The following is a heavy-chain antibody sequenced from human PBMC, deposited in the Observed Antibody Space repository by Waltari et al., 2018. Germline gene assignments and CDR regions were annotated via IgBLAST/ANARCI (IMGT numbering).Heavy chain of an antibody. Sequence: EVHLVQSGGGLIQPGGSLRLSCGVSGFTFKNYWMTWVRQAPGKGQEWVANRNQEGRDKNYVDSVEGRFTISRDNAQNSVYLQMNSLRAEDTAVYYCARDVPNGYFDYWGSGTLVTVSS. CDR3: ARDVPNGYFDY. CDR2: RNQEGRDK. J-gene: IGHJ4*02. V-gene: IGHV3-7*01. D-gene: IGHD1-1*01. CDR1: GFTFKNYW.